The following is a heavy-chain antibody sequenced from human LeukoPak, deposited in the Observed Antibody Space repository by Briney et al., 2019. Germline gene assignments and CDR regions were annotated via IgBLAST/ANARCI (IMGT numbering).Heavy chain of an antibody. D-gene: IGHD3-16*02. V-gene: IGHV3-48*03. Sequence: AGGSLRLSCAASGFTFSSYEMNWVRQAPGKGLEWVSYISSSGSTIYYADSVKGRFTISRDNAKNSLYLQMNSLRAEDTAVYYCARVPAGVIGMKDAFDIWGRGTMVTVSS. J-gene: IGHJ3*02. CDR1: GFTFSSYE. CDR3: ARVPAGVIGMKDAFDI. CDR2: ISSSGSTI.